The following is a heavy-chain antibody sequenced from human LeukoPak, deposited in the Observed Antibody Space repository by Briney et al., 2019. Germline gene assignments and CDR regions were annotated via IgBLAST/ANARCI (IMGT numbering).Heavy chain of an antibody. J-gene: IGHJ6*02. CDR3: ARDGSPYGMDV. CDR1: GFTFSSYG. V-gene: IGHV3-23*01. D-gene: IGHD1-26*01. Sequence: PGGSLRLSCAASGFTFSSYGMRWVRQAPGKGLEWVAVISGGGGSTYYADSVKGRFTISRDNSKNTLYLQMNSLRAEDTAVYYCARDGSPYGMDVWGQGTTVTVSS. CDR2: ISGGGGST.